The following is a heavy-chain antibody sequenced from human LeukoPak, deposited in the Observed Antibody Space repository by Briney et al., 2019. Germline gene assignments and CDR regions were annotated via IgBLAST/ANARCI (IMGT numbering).Heavy chain of an antibody. CDR1: GFTFSNYG. Sequence: GTSLSLSCRASGFTFSNYGMHWVRQAPGKGLEWVAVIWYDGSNKYYADSVKGRFTISRDNSKNTLYLQMNSLRAEDTAVYYCANNFDYWGQGTLVTVSS. CDR2: IWYDGSNK. J-gene: IGHJ4*02. CDR3: ANNFDY. V-gene: IGHV3-33*06.